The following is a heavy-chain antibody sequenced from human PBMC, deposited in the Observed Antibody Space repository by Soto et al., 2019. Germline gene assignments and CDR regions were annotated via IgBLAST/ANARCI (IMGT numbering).Heavy chain of an antibody. J-gene: IGHJ4*02. Sequence: SETLSLTCAVSGGSISSGGYSWSWIRQPPGKGLEWIGYIYYSGSTNYNPSLKSRVTISVDTSKNQFSLKLSSVTAADTAVYYCARVYGDYLAYWGQGTLVTVSS. V-gene: IGHV4-61*08. CDR2: IYYSGST. CDR3: ARVYGDYLAY. D-gene: IGHD4-17*01. CDR1: GGSISSGGYS.